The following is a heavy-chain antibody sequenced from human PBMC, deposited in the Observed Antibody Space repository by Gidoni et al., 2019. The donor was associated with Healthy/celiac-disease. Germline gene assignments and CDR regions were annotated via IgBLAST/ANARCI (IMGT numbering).Heavy chain of an antibody. J-gene: IGHJ4*02. CDR2: SGST. CDR3: ARAPYDSSGLVDLGRSYFDY. V-gene: IGHV4-59*01. D-gene: IGHD3-22*01. Sequence: SGSTNYNPSLKSRVTISVDTSKNQFSLKLSSVTAADTAVYYCARAPYDSSGLVDLGRSYFDYWGQGTLVTVSS.